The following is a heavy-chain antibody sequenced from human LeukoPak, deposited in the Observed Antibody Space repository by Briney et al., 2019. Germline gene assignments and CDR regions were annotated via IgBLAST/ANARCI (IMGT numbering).Heavy chain of an antibody. CDR2: ISYDGSNK. D-gene: IGHD6-13*01. Sequence: GGSLRLSCAASGFTFSSYGMHWVRQAPGKGLEWVAVISYDGSNKYYADSVKGRFTISRDNSKNTLYLQMNSLRAEDTAVYYCARVYPSIAAAGYYFDYWGQGTLVTVSS. V-gene: IGHV3-30*03. CDR1: GFTFSSYG. CDR3: ARVYPSIAAAGYYFDY. J-gene: IGHJ4*02.